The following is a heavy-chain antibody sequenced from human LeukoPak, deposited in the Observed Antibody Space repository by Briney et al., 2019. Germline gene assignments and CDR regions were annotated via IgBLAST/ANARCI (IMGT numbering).Heavy chain of an antibody. CDR1: GGSISSYY. CDR2: IYYSGST. D-gene: IGHD3-9*01. Sequence: PSETLSLTCTVSGGSISSYYWSWIRQPPGKGLEWIGYIYYSGSTNYNPSLKSRVTISVDTSKNQFSLKLSSVTAADTAVYYCARRPILTQFDYWGQGTLVTVSS. CDR3: ARRPILTQFDY. J-gene: IGHJ4*02. V-gene: IGHV4-59*12.